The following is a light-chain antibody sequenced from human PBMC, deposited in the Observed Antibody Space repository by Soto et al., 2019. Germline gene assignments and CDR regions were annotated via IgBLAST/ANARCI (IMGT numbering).Light chain of an antibody. J-gene: IGKJ1*01. Sequence: EIMLTQXLGTLSLSPGERATLSCMASQSVSNNYLAWYQKKPGQAPRLLIYGASNRATGIPDRFSGSGSGTDFTLTISRLEPEDFAVYYSQQYGSSGTFGQGTKV. CDR3: QQYGSSGT. V-gene: IGKV3-20*01. CDR1: QSVSNNY. CDR2: GAS.